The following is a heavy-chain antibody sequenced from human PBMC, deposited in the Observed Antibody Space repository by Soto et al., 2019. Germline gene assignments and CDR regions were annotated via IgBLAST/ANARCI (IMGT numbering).Heavy chain of an antibody. CDR3: AKGEGDGYKDFDY. J-gene: IGHJ4*02. CDR2: ISGSGGNT. V-gene: IGHV3-23*01. CDR1: GFTFSNYA. D-gene: IGHD5-12*01. Sequence: EVQLFQSGGGLVQPGGSLRLSCAASGFTFSNYAMSWVRQAPGKGLEWVSAISGSGGNTYYADSVKGRFTISRDNSKNTLYLQMNSLRAEDTAAYYCAKGEGDGYKDFDYWGQGTLVIVST.